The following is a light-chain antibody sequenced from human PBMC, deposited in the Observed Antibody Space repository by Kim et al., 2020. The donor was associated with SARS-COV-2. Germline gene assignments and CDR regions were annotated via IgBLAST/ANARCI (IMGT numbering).Light chain of an antibody. CDR3: QQYNPYPLT. J-gene: IGKJ4*01. Sequence: DIQMTQSPSTLSASVGDRVTIACRASQSVGSYLAWYQQKPGRAPKLLIYKASSLESGVPSRFSGSGSGTEFALTISSLQPDDFATYYCQQYNPYPLTFGGGTKVDIK. V-gene: IGKV1-5*03. CDR2: KAS. CDR1: QSVGSY.